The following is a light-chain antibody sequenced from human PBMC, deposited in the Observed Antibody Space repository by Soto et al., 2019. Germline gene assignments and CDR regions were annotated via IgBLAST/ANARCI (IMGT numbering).Light chain of an antibody. V-gene: IGKV3-15*01. CDR2: GTS. Sequence: ETVMTQSPGTLSVSPGERASLSCRASQSVSSSLAWYQQKPGQAPRLLIYGTSTRANGLPARFSGSGSGTEFTLTISSLQSEHFAVYYCQQYNNWPLTFGGGTKVDIK. CDR3: QQYNNWPLT. J-gene: IGKJ4*01. CDR1: QSVSSS.